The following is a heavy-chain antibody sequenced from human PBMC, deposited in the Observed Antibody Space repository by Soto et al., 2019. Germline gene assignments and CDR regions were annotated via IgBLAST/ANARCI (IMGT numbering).Heavy chain of an antibody. CDR3: AIDRDSSAYDSFDY. D-gene: IGHD3-22*01. CDR2: ISSSNSYI. J-gene: IGHJ4*02. Sequence: EVQLVESGGGLVKPGGSLRLSCAASGFTFSSYSMNWVLQAPGTGLELVSYISSSNSYIYYADSVKGRFTISRDNAKISLYLQINSQSAEDTAVYYCAIDRDSSAYDSFDYWGQGTLVTVSS. V-gene: IGHV3-21*01. CDR1: GFTFSSYS.